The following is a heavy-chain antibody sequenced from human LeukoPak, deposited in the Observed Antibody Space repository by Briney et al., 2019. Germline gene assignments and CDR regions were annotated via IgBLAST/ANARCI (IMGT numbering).Heavy chain of an antibody. Sequence: ASVKVSCKASGYTFTSYDINWVRQATEQGLEWMGWMNPNSGNTGYAQKFQGRVTMTRNTSISTAYMELSSLRSEDTAVYYCARGPPYDFWSGPYYYYYGMDVWGQGTTVTVSS. CDR2: MNPNSGNT. J-gene: IGHJ6*02. D-gene: IGHD3-3*01. CDR3: ARGPPYDFWSGPYYYYYGMDV. CDR1: GYTFTSYD. V-gene: IGHV1-8*01.